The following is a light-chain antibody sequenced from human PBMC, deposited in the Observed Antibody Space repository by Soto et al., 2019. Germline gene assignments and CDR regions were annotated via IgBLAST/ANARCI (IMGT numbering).Light chain of an antibody. CDR2: GDN. CDR3: QSYDSRLASFV. V-gene: IGLV1-40*01. Sequence: QSALTHAPSVSGAPGQRVAISCTGSSANIGAEYDVHWYQQLPGTAPKRLIYGDNNRPSGVPDRFSGSKSGTSASLAITGLQPEDEADYYCQSYDSRLASFVFATATKANVL. J-gene: IGLJ1*01. CDR1: SANIGAEYD.